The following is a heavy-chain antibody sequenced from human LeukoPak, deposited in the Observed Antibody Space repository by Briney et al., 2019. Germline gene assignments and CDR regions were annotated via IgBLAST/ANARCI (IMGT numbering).Heavy chain of an antibody. J-gene: IGHJ4*02. Sequence: PGGSLRLSCAASGFTFDDYAMHWVRQAPGKGLEWVSGISWNSGSIGYADSVKGRFTISRDNAKNSLYLQMNSLRAEDTAVYYCAGLMGGSGSWGQGTLVTVSS. CDR1: GFTFDDYA. CDR3: AGLMGGSGS. CDR2: ISWNSGSI. V-gene: IGHV3-9*01. D-gene: IGHD3-10*01.